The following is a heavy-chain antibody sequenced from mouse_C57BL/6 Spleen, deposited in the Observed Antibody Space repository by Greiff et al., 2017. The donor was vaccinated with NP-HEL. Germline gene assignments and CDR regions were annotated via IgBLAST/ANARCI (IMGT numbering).Heavy chain of an antibody. CDR3: ARSGGFITTVVATEDY. CDR1: GYTFTSYW. J-gene: IGHJ2*01. CDR2: IYPGSGST. V-gene: IGHV1-55*01. D-gene: IGHD1-1*01. Sequence: QVQLQQPGAELVKPGASVKMSCKASGYTFTSYWITWVKQRPGQGLEWIGDIYPGSGSTNYNEKFKSKATLTVDTSSSTAYMQLSNLTSEDSAVYYWARSGGFITTVVATEDYWGQGTTLTVSS.